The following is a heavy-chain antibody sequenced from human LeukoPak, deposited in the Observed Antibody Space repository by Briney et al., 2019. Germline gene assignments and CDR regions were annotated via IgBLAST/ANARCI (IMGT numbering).Heavy chain of an antibody. CDR3: AKGSSGYFADL. CDR1: GFIFNNYG. D-gene: IGHD3-22*01. V-gene: IGHV3-23*01. CDR2: ISNDGGGT. Sequence: RPGGSLRLSCAASGFIFNNYGLIWVRQAPGKGLGWVSAISNDGGGTQYADFVEGRFTISRDNSKNTLFLQMSSLRAEDTALYYCAKGSSGYFADLWGQGTLVTVSS. J-gene: IGHJ5*02.